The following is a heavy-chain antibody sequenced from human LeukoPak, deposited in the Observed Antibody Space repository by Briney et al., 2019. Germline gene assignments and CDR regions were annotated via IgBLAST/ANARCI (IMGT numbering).Heavy chain of an antibody. CDR1: GFNFKKYS. CDR2: IRRSGSHS. V-gene: IGHV3-21*01. J-gene: IGHJ4*02. Sequence: GGSLRLSCAASGFNFKKYSLNWIRQAPGKGLEWVSSIRRSGSHSYYADSVKGRFSISRDNAKNSLYLQLNSLRAEDTAVYFCATAYYYDESGLFWDRPFEYWGQGTLVTVSS. D-gene: IGHD3-22*01. CDR3: ATAYYYDESGLFWDRPFEY.